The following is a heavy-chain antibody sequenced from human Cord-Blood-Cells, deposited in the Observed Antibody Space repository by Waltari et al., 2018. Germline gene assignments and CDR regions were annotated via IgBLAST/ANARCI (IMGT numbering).Heavy chain of an antibody. CDR3: ARGLPTSGYCSSTSCSNWFDP. V-gene: IGHV4-34*01. CDR1: GGSFSVYY. D-gene: IGHD2-2*01. CDR2: INHSGST. J-gene: IGHJ5*02. Sequence: VQLQQWGAGLLKPSETLSLTCAVYGGSFSVYYWSWIRQPPGQGVAWIGEINHSGSTNYNPSLKSRVTISVDTSKNQFSLKLSSVTAADTAVYYCARGLPTSGYCSSTSCSNWFDPWGQGTLVTVSS.